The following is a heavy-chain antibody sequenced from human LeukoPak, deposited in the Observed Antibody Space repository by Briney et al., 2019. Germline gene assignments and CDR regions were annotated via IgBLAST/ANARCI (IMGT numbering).Heavy chain of an antibody. CDR1: GFTFRNYV. V-gene: IGHV3-30*04. D-gene: IGHD2-15*01. J-gene: IGHJ4*02. CDR3: VRQDCSGGSCYLDY. Sequence: PGGSLRLSCAASGFTFRNYVIHWVRQAPGKGLDWVAVISYHGRDQFYADSVKGRFTISRDSSKDTLYLQMNSLRTEDTAVYYCVRQDCSGGSCYLDYWGQGTLVTVSS. CDR2: ISYHGRDQ.